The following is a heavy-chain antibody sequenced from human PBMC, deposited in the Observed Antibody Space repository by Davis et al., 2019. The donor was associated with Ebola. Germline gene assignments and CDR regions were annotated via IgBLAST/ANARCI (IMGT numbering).Heavy chain of an antibody. V-gene: IGHV4-4*02. Sequence: MPSETLSLTCAVSGGSISSSNWWSWVRQAPGKGLEWLGEIDPSGTTNSNPSLKSRVTLSVDKSKNHVFLNLNSVTAADTAVYYCARSPGRSLVVTALSRNFDLWGRGTLVTVSS. J-gene: IGHJ2*01. CDR2: IDPSGTT. CDR3: ARSPGRSLVVTALSRNFDL. D-gene: IGHD2-21*02. CDR1: GGSISSSNW.